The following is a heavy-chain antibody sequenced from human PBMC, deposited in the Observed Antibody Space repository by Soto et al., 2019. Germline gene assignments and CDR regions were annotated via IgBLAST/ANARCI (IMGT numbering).Heavy chain of an antibody. J-gene: IGHJ6*04. V-gene: IGHV1-46*01. CDR1: GYTFTRHY. CDR3: ARGGTTKDNYYYGLDV. CDR2: TNPSGGTT. D-gene: IGHD1-1*01. Sequence: SVKFSCKASGYTFTRHYIHLVRLALGQGLEWMGITNPSGGTTKSAQKFKSRLTMTSDTSTSTVHMELSSLRCEDSAVYYCARGGTTKDNYYYGLDVWGKGTTVTVYS.